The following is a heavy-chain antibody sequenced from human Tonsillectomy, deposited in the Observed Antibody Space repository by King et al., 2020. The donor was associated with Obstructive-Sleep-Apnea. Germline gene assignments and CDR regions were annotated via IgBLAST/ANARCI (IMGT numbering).Heavy chain of an antibody. CDR3: LIGTSGTYQRGGY. V-gene: IGHV3-72*01. Sequence: VQLVESGGDLVQPGGSLRLSCAASGFTFSDHYMDWVRQSPGKGLEWVGRIRNKANSDTTEYAASVSGRFTISRDDSKNSLYLHMNSLKTEDTAVYYCLIGTSGTYQRGGYWGQGTLVTVSS. J-gene: IGHJ4*02. CDR1: GFTFSDHY. D-gene: IGHD1-26*01. CDR2: IRNKANSDTT.